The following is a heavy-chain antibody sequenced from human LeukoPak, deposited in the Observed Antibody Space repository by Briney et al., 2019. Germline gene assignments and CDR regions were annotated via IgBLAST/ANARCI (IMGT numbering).Heavy chain of an antibody. CDR2: INVGNGNT. Sequence: ASVKVSCKASGYTFTSNPMYWVRQAPGQRLEWMGWINVGNGNTKYSQNLQDRVTITRDTSASTAYMELSSLRSEDTAVYYCAGDPSFHIKGMDVWGQGTTVTVSS. CDR3: AGDPSFHIKGMDV. V-gene: IGHV1-3*01. CDR1: GYTFTSNP. J-gene: IGHJ6*02. D-gene: IGHD2-21*01.